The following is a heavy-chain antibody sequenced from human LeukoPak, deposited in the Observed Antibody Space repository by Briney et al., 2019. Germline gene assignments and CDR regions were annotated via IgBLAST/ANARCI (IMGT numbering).Heavy chain of an antibody. Sequence: SETLSLTCAVYGGSFSGYYWSWIRQPPGKGLEWIGEINHSGSTNYNPSLKSRVTISVDTSKNQFSLKLSSVTAADTAVHYCARGRPGVGVRKAGKFDPWGQGTLVTVSS. CDR2: INHSGST. CDR3: ARGRPGVGVRKAGKFDP. CDR1: GGSFSGYY. V-gene: IGHV4-34*01. D-gene: IGHD1-26*01. J-gene: IGHJ5*02.